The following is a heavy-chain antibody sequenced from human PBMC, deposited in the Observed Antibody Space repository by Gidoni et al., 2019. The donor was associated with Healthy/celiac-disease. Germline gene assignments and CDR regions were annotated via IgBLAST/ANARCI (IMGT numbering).Heavy chain of an antibody. CDR1: GFTFDDYA. J-gene: IGHJ4*02. D-gene: IGHD3-10*01. V-gene: IGHV3-43*02. CDR2: ISGDGGST. Sequence: EVQLVESGGGVVQPGGSLRLSCAASGFTFDDYAMHWVRQAPGKGLEWVSLISGDGGSTYYADSVKGRFTISRDNSKNSLYLQMNSLRTEDTALYYCAMVRGVTLDYWGQGTLVTVSS. CDR3: AMVRGVTLDY.